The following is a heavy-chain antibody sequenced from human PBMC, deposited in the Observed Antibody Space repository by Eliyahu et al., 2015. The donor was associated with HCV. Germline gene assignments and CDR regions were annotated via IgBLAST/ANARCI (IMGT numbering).Heavy chain of an antibody. D-gene: IGHD1-26*01. CDR1: GGSISSGSFY. CDR2: IYSSGNT. CDR3: ARDPGISSYYGMDV. Sequence: QVQLQQSGPGLVRPSQTLSLTCTVSGGSISSGSFYYSWIRQPAGKGLEWIGRIYSSGNTNYNPSLKSRVTISVDTSKNRFSLKLSSVTAADTADYYCARDPGISSYYGMDVWGQGTPVTVSS. V-gene: IGHV4-61*02. J-gene: IGHJ6*02.